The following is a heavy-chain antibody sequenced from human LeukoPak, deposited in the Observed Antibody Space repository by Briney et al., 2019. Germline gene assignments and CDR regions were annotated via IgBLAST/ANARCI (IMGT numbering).Heavy chain of an antibody. V-gene: IGHV1-46*01. CDR3: ARDGSGYHYFDY. Sequence: GASVKVSFKASGYTFTNYTLNWVRQAPGQGLEWLGIINPSGGSTNYAQKFQGRVTMTRDTSTSTVYMELSSLRSEDTAVYYCARDGSGYHYFDYWGQGTLVTVSS. D-gene: IGHD3-22*01. CDR1: GYTFTNYT. J-gene: IGHJ4*02. CDR2: INPSGGST.